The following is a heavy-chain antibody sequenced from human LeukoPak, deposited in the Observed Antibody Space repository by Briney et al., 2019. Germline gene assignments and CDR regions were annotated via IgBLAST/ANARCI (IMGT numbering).Heavy chain of an antibody. V-gene: IGHV3-23*01. D-gene: IGHD3-22*01. Sequence: GGSLRLSCAASGFTFSSYAMSWVRQAPGKGLEWVSAISGSGGSTYYADSVKGRFTISRDNSKNTLYLQMNSLRAEDTAVYYCAKDRGASYYDSSGAFDIWGQGTMVTVSS. CDR1: GFTFSSYA. CDR3: AKDRGASYYDSSGAFDI. CDR2: ISGSGGST. J-gene: IGHJ3*02.